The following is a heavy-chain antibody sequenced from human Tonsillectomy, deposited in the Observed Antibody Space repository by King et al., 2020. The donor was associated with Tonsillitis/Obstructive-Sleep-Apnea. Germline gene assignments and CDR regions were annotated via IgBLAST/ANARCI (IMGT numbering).Heavy chain of an antibody. CDR1: GYSFTSYW. D-gene: IGHD3-3*01. CDR3: ARGGYDFWRGYYPVSHFDY. J-gene: IGHJ4*02. CDR2: IYPGDSDT. V-gene: IGHV5-51*01. Sequence: QLVQSGAEVKKPGESLKISCKGSGYSFTSYWIGWVRQMPGKGLEWMGIIYPGDSDTRYSPSFQGQVTISPDKSISTAYLQWSSLKASDTAMYYCARGGYDFWRGYYPVSHFDYWGQGTLVTVSS.